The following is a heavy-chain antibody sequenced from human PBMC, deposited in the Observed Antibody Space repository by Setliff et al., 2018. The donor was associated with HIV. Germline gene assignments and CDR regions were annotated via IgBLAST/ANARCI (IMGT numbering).Heavy chain of an antibody. CDR3: ARETSITIFGVDQSFH. Sequence: ASVKVSCKASGYTFTAYYMHWVRQAPGQGIEWMGRINPNSGGTNYAQKFQGRVTMTRDTSISTAYMELSRLRSDDTAVYYCARETSITIFGVDQSFHWGQGTLVTVSS. CDR2: INPNSGGT. D-gene: IGHD3-3*01. CDR1: GYTFTAYY. J-gene: IGHJ4*02. V-gene: IGHV1-2*06.